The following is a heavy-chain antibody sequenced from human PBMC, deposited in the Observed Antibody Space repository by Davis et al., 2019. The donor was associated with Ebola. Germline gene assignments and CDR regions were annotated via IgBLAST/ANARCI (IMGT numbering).Heavy chain of an antibody. CDR3: ARDLGGTFNY. CDR1: GFTFSNYW. Sequence: PGGSLRLSCVTSGFTFSNYWMSWVRLAPGRGPEWVAKIKFDGTDKYYPDSVKGRFTISRDSAKNSLYLQMNSLRAEDTAVYYCARDLGGTFNYWGQGTLVTVSS. J-gene: IGHJ4*02. CDR2: IKFDGTDK. V-gene: IGHV3-7*01. D-gene: IGHD1-7*01.